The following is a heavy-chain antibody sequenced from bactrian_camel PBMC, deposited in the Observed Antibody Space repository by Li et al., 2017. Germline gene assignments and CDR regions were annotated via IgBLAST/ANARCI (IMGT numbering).Heavy chain of an antibody. Sequence: HVQLVESGGGLVQPGGSLRLSCTGSGFTYTTNCMGWFRQAPGKEREGVAVIYAAGGRTYYTDSVKGRFTISQDIAKKTTYLQMNSLKPGDTAMYYCAADSGDKAQVFGPSWWLTRGPRSPSP. D-gene: IGHD2*01. CDR2: IYAAGGRT. V-gene: IGHV3S1*01. J-gene: IGHJ4*01. CDR1: GFTYTTNC.